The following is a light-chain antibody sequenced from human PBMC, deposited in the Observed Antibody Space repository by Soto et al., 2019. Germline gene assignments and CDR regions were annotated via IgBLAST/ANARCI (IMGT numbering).Light chain of an antibody. V-gene: IGLV2-8*01. Sequence: QFALTQPPSASGSPGQSVTISCTGTSSDVGGYNYVSWYQQHPGKAPKLMIYEVSKRPSGVPDRFSGSKSGNTASLTVSGLQAEDEADYYCVAWDDNLSSRVFGGGTKVTVL. CDR1: SSDVGGYNY. CDR3: VAWDDNLSSRV. J-gene: IGLJ3*02. CDR2: EVS.